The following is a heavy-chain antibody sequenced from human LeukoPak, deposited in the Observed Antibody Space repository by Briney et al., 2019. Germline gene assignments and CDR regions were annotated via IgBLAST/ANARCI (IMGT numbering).Heavy chain of an antibody. CDR2: ISPSGNYI. CDR1: GFTFSSHS. Sequence: GGSLRLSCVASGFTFSSHSMNWVRQAPGKGLEWVSSISPSGNYIYYADSVEGRFTISRDNAKNSLYLQMNSLRAEDTAVYYCARDLSSSTSCYSYWGQGTLVTVSS. V-gene: IGHV3-21*01. J-gene: IGHJ4*02. D-gene: IGHD2-2*01. CDR3: ARDLSSSTSCYSY.